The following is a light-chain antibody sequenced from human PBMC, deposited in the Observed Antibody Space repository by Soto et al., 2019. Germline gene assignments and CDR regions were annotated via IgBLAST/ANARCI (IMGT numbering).Light chain of an antibody. CDR3: SSSTSSSTYL. J-gene: IGLJ1*01. CDR1: SSDVGAYSS. Sequence: QSVLTQPASVSGSPGQSITISCTGTSSDVGAYSSVSWYQQHPDKAPKLIIYSVSHRSSGVSDRFSGSKSDNTASLTISGLHTEDEADYYCSSSTSSSTYLFGTGTKVTVL. V-gene: IGLV2-14*03. CDR2: SVS.